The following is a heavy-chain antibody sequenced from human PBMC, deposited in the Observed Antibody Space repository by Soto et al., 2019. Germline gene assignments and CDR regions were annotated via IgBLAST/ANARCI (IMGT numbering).Heavy chain of an antibody. V-gene: IGHV4-39*01. CDR2: IYYSGST. CDR3: ARPGIAVAGTGYYYYGMDV. CDR1: GGSISSSSYY. Sequence: PSETLSLTGTVSGGSISSSSYYWGWIRQPPGKGLEWIGSIYYSGSTYYNPSLKSRVTISVDTSKNQFSLKLSSVTAADTAVYYCARPGIAVAGTGYYYYGMDVWGQGTTVTVSS. J-gene: IGHJ6*02. D-gene: IGHD6-19*01.